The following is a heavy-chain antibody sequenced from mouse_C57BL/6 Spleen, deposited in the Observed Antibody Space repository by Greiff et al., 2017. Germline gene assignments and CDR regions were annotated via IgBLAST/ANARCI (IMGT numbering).Heavy chain of an antibody. CDR1: GFSLTSYG. CDR3: AKNWESTMVTSAMDY. D-gene: IGHD2-2*01. Sequence: VQRVESGPGLVQPSQSLSITCTVSGFSLTSYGVHWVRQSPGKGLEWLGVIWRGGSTDYNAAFMSRLSITKDNSKSQVFFKMNSLQADDTAIYCCAKNWESTMVTSAMDYWGQGTSVTVSS. J-gene: IGHJ4*01. CDR2: IWRGGST. V-gene: IGHV2-5*01.